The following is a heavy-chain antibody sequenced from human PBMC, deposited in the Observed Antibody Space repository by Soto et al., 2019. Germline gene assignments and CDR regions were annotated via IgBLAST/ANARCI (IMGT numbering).Heavy chain of an antibody. Sequence: TLSLTCTVSGGSISSSSYYWGWIRQPPGKGLEWIGSIYYSGSTYYNPSLKSRVTISVDTSKNQFSLKLSSVTAADTAVYYCARQEYYDSSGYYQYYFDYWGQGTLVTVSS. CDR1: GGSISSSSYY. D-gene: IGHD3-22*01. V-gene: IGHV4-39*01. J-gene: IGHJ4*02. CDR2: IYYSGST. CDR3: ARQEYYDSSGYYQYYFDY.